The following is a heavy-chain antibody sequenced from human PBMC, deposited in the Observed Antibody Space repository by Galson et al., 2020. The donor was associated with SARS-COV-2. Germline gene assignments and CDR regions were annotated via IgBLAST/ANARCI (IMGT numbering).Heavy chain of an antibody. Sequence: GESLKISCKGSGYSFTSYWISWVRQMPGKGLEWMGRIDPSDSYTNYSPSFQGHVTISADKSISTAYLQWSSLKASDTAMYYCARHLGRDYDILTGFRYGMDVWGQGTTVTVSS. CDR1: GYSFTSYW. CDR2: IDPSDSYT. J-gene: IGHJ6*02. CDR3: ARHLGRDYDILTGFRYGMDV. V-gene: IGHV5-10-1*01. D-gene: IGHD3-9*01.